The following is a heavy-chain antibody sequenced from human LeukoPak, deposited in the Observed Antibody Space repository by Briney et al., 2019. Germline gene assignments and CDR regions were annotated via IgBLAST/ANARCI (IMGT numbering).Heavy chain of an antibody. CDR2: ISYDGSNI. D-gene: IGHD5-24*01. V-gene: IGHV3-30*18. CDR3: AKDRMATIIGEFDY. Sequence: GGSLRLSCAAAGFTFSSFGMHWVRQAPGKGLEWVAVISYDGSNIYYADSVKGRFTISRDSSKNTVYLQMNSLRAEDTAVYYCAKDRMATIIGEFDYWGQGTLVTVSS. J-gene: IGHJ4*02. CDR1: GFTFSSFG.